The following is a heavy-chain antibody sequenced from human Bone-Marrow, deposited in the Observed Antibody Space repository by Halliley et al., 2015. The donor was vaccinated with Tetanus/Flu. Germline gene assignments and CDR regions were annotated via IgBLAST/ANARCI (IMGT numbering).Heavy chain of an antibody. CDR2: IYYSGST. V-gene: IGHV4-31*02. D-gene: IGHD1-1*01. CDR3: ARETPATTGTGYFYY. J-gene: IGHJ4*02. Sequence: IGYIYYSGSTNYNPSPKSRVTILVATSKIQFSLKLSSVTAADTAVYFCARETPATTGTGYFYYWGQGTQVTVSS.